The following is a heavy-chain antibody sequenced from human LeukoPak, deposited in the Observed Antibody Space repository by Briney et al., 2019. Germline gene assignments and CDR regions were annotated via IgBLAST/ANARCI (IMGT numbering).Heavy chain of an antibody. CDR2: MYPSGST. CDR3: ARFRNYDVLTGYYGPVWFDP. Sequence: PSETLSLTCAVSGGSFSSYYYSWIRQPPGKGLEWIGEMYPSGSTNYKPSLKSRVTISIGTSKNQFSLNVSSVTAADTAVYYCARFRNYDVLTGYYGPVWFDPWGQGTLVT. V-gene: IGHV4-34*01. CDR1: GGSFSSYY. J-gene: IGHJ5*02. D-gene: IGHD3-9*01.